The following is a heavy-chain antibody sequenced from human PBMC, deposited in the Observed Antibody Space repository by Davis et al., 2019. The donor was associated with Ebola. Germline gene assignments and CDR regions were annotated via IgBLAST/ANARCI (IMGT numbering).Heavy chain of an antibody. Sequence: MPSETLSLTCTVSGGSISSYYWSWIRQLPGKGLEWIGYIYYSGSTNYNPSLKSRVTISVDTSKNQFSLKLSSVTAADTAVYYCARAWSSSSWYYFDYWGQGTLVTVSS. CDR3: ARAWSSSSWYYFDY. CDR1: GGSISSYY. J-gene: IGHJ4*02. D-gene: IGHD6-13*01. CDR2: IYYSGST. V-gene: IGHV4-59*01.